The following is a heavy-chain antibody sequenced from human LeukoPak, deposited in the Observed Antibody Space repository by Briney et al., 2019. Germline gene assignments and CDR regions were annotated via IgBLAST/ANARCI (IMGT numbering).Heavy chain of an antibody. D-gene: IGHD5-18*01. V-gene: IGHV5-51*01. CDR1: GYSFSNYW. CDR2: IYPEDSDA. J-gene: IGHJ4*02. CDR3: ARQSGFSYGDFEY. Sequence: GGSLKISCKGSGYSFSNYWIGWVRQMPGKGLEWMGVIYPEDSDARYSPSFQGQVTISADKSISTAYLQWNSLQASDTGMYYCARQSGFSYGDFEYWGLGTLVTVSS.